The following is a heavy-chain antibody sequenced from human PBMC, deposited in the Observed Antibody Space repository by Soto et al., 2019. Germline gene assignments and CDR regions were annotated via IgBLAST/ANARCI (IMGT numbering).Heavy chain of an antibody. Sequence: LSSAACGLTLWISAFAGSCKDPGKGLEWVAVISYDGRNKYYTDSVKGRFTISRDNAKNSLYLQMNSLRDDDTAVYYCARPSSGWENWFDPWGQGTLVTVSS. CDR2: ISYDGRNK. V-gene: IGHV3-30*12. D-gene: IGHD6-19*01. CDR3: ARPSSGWENWFDP. J-gene: IGHJ5*02. CDR1: GLTLWISA.